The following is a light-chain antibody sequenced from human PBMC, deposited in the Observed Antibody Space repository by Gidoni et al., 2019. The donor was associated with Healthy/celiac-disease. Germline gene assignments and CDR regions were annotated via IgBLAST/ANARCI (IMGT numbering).Light chain of an antibody. Sequence: EIVLTPSPATLALSPGERATLSCRASQSVRSYLAWYQQKPGQAPRLLIYYASNRATGIPASFSGSGSGTDFTLTISSLDTEDFAVYYFQQRSNWPYTFGQGTKLEIK. CDR2: YAS. J-gene: IGKJ2*01. CDR1: QSVRSY. V-gene: IGKV3-11*01. CDR3: QQRSNWPYT.